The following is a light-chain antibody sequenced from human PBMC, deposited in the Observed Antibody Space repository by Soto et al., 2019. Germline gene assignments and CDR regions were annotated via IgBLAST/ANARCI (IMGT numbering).Light chain of an antibody. CDR3: CSYAGSYTWV. CDR2: AVS. CDR1: SSDVGGYNY. Sequence: QSVLTQPRSVSGSPGQSVTISCTGTSSDVGGYNYVSWYQQHPGKAPKVMIYAVSKRPSGVPDRVSGSKSGNTASLTISGLQAEDEADYYCCSYAGSYTWVFGGGTKLTVL. J-gene: IGLJ3*02. V-gene: IGLV2-11*01.